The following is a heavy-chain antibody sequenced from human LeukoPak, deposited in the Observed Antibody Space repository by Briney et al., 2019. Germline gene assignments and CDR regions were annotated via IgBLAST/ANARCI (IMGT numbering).Heavy chain of an antibody. CDR1: GLSFSNYA. D-gene: IGHD4-17*01. Sequence: PGGSLILSCGASGLSFSNYAMSWVRHAPGKGLEWVSGISGSGGDTDYADSVKGRFTISRDNSKNTLYLQMNSLRAEDTAVYYCAKDIGATVTTIDYWGQGTLVTVSS. CDR2: ISGSGGDT. CDR3: AKDIGATVTTIDY. V-gene: IGHV3-23*01. J-gene: IGHJ4*02.